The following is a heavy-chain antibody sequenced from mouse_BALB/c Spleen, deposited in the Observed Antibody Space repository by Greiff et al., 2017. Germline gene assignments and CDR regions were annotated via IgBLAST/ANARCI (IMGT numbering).Heavy chain of an antibody. CDR3: ARRGYGYVLDY. D-gene: IGHD1-2*01. CDR1: GYSITSDYA. Sequence: EVKLMESGPGLVKPSQSLSLTCTVTGYSITSDYAWNWIRQFPGNKLEWMGYISYSGSTSYNPSLKSRISITRDTSKNQFFLQLNSVTTEDTATYYCARRGYGYVLDYWGQGTTLTVSS. J-gene: IGHJ2*01. V-gene: IGHV3-2*02. CDR2: ISYSGST.